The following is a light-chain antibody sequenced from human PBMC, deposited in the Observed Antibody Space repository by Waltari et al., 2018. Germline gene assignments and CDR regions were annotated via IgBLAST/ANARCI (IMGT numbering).Light chain of an antibody. CDR3: HSYDSSLSTWL. CDR1: SSNIGSQSY. CDR2: DVN. Sequence: QSALTQPASVSGSPGQSITISCTGSSSNIGSQSYVSWYQQHAGKAPKPLISDVNQRPSGISGRFSGSKSGNTASLTISGLQAEDEADYYCHSYDSSLSTWLFGGGTKLTVL. J-gene: IGLJ3*02. V-gene: IGLV2-14*03.